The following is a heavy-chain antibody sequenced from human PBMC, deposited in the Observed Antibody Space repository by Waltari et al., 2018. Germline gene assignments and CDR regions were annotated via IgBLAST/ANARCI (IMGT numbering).Heavy chain of an antibody. CDR1: GSSISSGSY. Sequence: QVQLQESGPGLVKPSATLSLTCAVSGSSISSGSYWGWLRHPPGKGLEWIGSIYHSGSTYDNPSLKSRVTISVDTSKNQFALKLSSVTAADTAVYYCARQGMGIAAAGVWFDPWGQGTLVTVSS. CDR2: IYHSGST. D-gene: IGHD6-13*01. CDR3: ARQGMGIAAAGVWFDP. V-gene: IGHV4-38-2*01. J-gene: IGHJ5*02.